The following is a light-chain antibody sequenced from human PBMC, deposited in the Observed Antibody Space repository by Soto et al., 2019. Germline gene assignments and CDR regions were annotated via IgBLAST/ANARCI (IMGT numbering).Light chain of an antibody. CDR2: AAS. Sequence: DIQMTQSPSSLSASVGDRVTITCRASQGISNYLAWYQQKPGKVPKLLIYAASTLHSGVPSRFSGSGSGTDFTLTISSLQPEDVATYYCQKYNNAPFTFGPGTKVDIK. CDR1: QGISNY. J-gene: IGKJ3*01. V-gene: IGKV1-27*01. CDR3: QKYNNAPFT.